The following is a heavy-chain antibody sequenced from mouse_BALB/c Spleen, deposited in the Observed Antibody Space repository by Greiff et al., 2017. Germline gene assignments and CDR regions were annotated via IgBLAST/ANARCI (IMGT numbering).Heavy chain of an antibody. D-gene: IGHD2-2*01. J-gene: IGHJ3*01. V-gene: IGHV1-14*01. CDR3: ARWEGYPWFAY. Sequence: EVQLVESGPELVKPGASVKMSCKASGYTFTSYVMHWVKQKPGQGLEWIGYINPYNDGTKYNEKFKGKATLTSDKSSSTAYMELSSLTSEDSAVYYCARWEGYPWFAYWGQGTLVTVSA. CDR1: GYTFTSYV. CDR2: INPYNDGT.